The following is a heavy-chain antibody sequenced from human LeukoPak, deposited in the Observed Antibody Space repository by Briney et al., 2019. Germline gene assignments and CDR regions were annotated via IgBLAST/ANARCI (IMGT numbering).Heavy chain of an antibody. CDR3: AGGGGVGAKY. V-gene: IGHV3-53*01. CDR2: IYSSRNT. J-gene: IGHJ4*02. D-gene: IGHD1-26*01. CDR1: GFTVSSNH. Sequence: GGSLRLSCAASGFTVSSNHMSWVRQAPGKGLEWVSLIYSSRNTYNADSVTGRFTISRDNSKNTLYLQMNSLTAEDTAVYYCAGGGGVGAKYWGQGTLVTVSS.